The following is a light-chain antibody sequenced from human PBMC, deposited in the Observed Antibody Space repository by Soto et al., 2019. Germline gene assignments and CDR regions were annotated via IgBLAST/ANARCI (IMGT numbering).Light chain of an antibody. CDR2: DVS. CDR3: QQYNNWPLT. V-gene: IGKV3D-15*01. J-gene: IGKJ4*01. Sequence: EIVMTQSPATLSVSPGERATLSCWASQSVSSNLAWYQQKPGQAPRLLNYDVSTRATGIPTRFSGSGSGTEFTLTISSLQSEDFAAYYCQQYNNWPLTFGGGTKVEIK. CDR1: QSVSSN.